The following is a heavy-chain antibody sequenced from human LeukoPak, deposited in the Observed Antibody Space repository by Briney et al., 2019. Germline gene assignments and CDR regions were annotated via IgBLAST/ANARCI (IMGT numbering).Heavy chain of an antibody. J-gene: IGHJ6*03. CDR3: ARTTEGYCRSTSCYGFYYSYYMDV. V-gene: IGHV4-39*07. Sequence: SETLSLTCTVSGGSFSSSDYYWGWIRQPPGKGLEWIGSIYYSGTTYYNPSLKSRVTISVDTSKKQFSLKLNSLTAADTAVYYCARTTEGYCRSTSCYGFYYSYYMDVWGKGTTVTISS. CDR2: IYYSGTT. CDR1: GGSFSSSDYY. D-gene: IGHD2-2*01.